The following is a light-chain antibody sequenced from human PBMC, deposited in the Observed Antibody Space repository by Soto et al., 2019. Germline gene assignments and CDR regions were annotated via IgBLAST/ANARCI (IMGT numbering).Light chain of an antibody. CDR2: GAS. J-gene: IGKJ1*01. V-gene: IGKV3-20*01. Sequence: EIVVTQSPGTLSLSPGERAALSCRASQSVASNYLAWYQQKPGQAPRLLIYGASRRAPGIPDRFSGSGSGTDFTLTIARLEPDDFVEYYRQQYGSSPRMLGQGTKVEIK. CDR1: QSVASNY. CDR3: QQYGSSPRM.